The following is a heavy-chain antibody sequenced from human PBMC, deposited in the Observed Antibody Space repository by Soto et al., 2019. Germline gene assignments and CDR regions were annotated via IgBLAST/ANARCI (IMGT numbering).Heavy chain of an antibody. J-gene: IGHJ4*02. D-gene: IGHD3-16*01. CDR2: IIPFFGTA. V-gene: IGHV1-69*13. CDR3: ARTAPMDAGDKYYYDF. Sequence: ASVKVSCKTSGGTFSTFGISWLRQAPGQGLEWMGGIIPFFGTAEYSQKFEDRITITADESTNTVYMDLRSLTSEDTAIYYCARTAPMDAGDKYYYDFWGQGALVTVSS. CDR1: GGTFSTFG.